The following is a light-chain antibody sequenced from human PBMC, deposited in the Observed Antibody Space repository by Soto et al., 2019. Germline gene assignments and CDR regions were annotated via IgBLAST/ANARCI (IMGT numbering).Light chain of an antibody. J-gene: IGLJ2*01. V-gene: IGLV3-1*01. Sequence: SYELTQPPSVSVSPGQTASITCSGDKLGHKYASWYQQKPGQSPVLVIYQDNKRPSGIPERFSGSNSGNTATLTISGTQAMDEADYYCQAWDSSTAVFGGGTQLTVL. CDR1: KLGHKY. CDR2: QDN. CDR3: QAWDSSTAV.